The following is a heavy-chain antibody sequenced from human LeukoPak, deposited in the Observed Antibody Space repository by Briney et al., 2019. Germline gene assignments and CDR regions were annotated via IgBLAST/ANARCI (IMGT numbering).Heavy chain of an antibody. CDR3: ARVRATGAHDC. Sequence: SETLSLTCAVYGESFSGYFWSWIRQPPGKGLEWIGEINHSGSTNYNPSLESRVTISVDTSKHQFSLKLSSVTAADTAVYYCARVRATGAHDCWGQGTLFTVSS. CDR2: INHSGST. D-gene: IGHD1-14*01. CDR1: GESFSGYF. V-gene: IGHV4-34*01. J-gene: IGHJ4*02.